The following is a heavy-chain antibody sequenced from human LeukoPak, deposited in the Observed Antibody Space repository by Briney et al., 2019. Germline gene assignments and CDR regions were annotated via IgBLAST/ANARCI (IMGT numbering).Heavy chain of an antibody. J-gene: IGHJ4*02. D-gene: IGHD6-13*01. CDR1: GYTFTGYY. Sequence: ASVKVSCKASGYTFTGYYMHWVRQAPGQGLEWMGIINPSGGSTSYAQKFQGRVTMTRDTSTSTVYMELSSLRSEDTAVYYCAREPRIAAAGHPNPWWDYWGQGTLVTVSS. CDR2: INPSGGST. V-gene: IGHV1-46*01. CDR3: AREPRIAAAGHPNPWWDY.